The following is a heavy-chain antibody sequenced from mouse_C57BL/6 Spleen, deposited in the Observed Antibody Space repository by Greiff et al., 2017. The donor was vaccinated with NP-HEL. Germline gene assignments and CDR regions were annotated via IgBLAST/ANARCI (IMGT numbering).Heavy chain of an antibody. J-gene: IGHJ2*01. CDR3: ARSGSNSYYFDY. V-gene: IGHV1-64*01. D-gene: IGHD2-5*01. CDR2: IHPNSGST. Sequence: QVQLQQSGAELVKPGASVKLSCKASGYTFTSYWMHWVKQRPGQGLEWIGMIHPNSGSTNYNEKFKSKATLTVDKSSSTAYMQLSSLTSEDSAVYYCARSGSNSYYFDYWGQGTTLTVSS. CDR1: GYTFTSYW.